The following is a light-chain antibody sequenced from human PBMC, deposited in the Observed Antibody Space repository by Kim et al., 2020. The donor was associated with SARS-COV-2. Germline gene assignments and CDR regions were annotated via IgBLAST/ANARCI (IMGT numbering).Light chain of an antibody. V-gene: IGLV3-21*04. CDR2: YDS. J-gene: IGLJ2*01. CDR1: VIGSKS. CDR3: QVWDSTTDHVV. Sequence: APGETARITCVGNVIGSKSVHWYQQKPGQAPVLVIYYDSDRPSGIPERFSGSNSGITATLTISRVEAGDEADYYCQVWDSTTDHVVFGGGTQLTVL.